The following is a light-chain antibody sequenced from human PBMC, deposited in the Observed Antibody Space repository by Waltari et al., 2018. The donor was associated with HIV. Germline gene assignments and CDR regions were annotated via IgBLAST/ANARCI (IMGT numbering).Light chain of an antibody. J-gene: IGLJ1*01. CDR2: DLN. CDR3: CSSAGRYTFV. Sequence: QPPLTQSRSVSGSPGQSITISCTGTSNDVGAYNYVSWYQQHPGRAPKLLIFDLNRRPSGVPDRFFGSKSGNTASLTISGLQAEDEADYYCCSSAGRYTFVFGTGTKVTVL. V-gene: IGLV2-11*01. CDR1: SNDVGAYNY.